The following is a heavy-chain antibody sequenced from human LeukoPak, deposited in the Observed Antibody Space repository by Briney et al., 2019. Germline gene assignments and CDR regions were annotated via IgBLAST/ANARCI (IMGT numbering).Heavy chain of an antibody. D-gene: IGHD6-19*01. CDR3: ASMQGIAVSGTNY. Sequence: ASVKVSCKASGGTFSSYAISWVRQAPGQGLEWMGRIIPILGIANYAQKFQGRVTITADKSTSTAYMELSSLRSEDTAVYYCASMQGIAVSGTNYWGQGTLVTVSS. CDR1: GGTFSSYA. V-gene: IGHV1-69*04. CDR2: IIPILGIA. J-gene: IGHJ4*02.